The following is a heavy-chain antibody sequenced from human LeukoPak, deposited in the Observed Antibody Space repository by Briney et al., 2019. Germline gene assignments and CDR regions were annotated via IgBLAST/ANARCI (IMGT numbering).Heavy chain of an antibody. V-gene: IGHV3-64D*09. Sequence: GGSLRLSCSASGFTFSTYAIHWVRQAPGKGLQYVSSIGTSGISTYYADSVTGRFIISRDNSKNSLSLQMNSLRPENTAVYYCVRGQEVVYTPTFDYWGQGVLVTVSS. CDR1: GFTFSTYA. D-gene: IGHD2-8*02. CDR2: IGTSGIST. J-gene: IGHJ4*02. CDR3: VRGQEVVYTPTFDY.